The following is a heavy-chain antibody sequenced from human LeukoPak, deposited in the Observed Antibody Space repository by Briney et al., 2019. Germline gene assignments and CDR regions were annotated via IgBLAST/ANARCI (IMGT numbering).Heavy chain of an antibody. D-gene: IGHD2-15*01. CDR3: ARGDSLFDY. J-gene: IGHJ4*02. CDR2: IYSGGYI. V-gene: IGHV3-66*01. Sequence: PGGSLRPSGAASGITVSTNYMTWVRKAPGKALDGVSVIYSGGYIDYEDSMKGRFTITRDNPKNTLYLQMNSLRAADTAVYYCARGDSLFDYWGQGTLVTVSS. CDR1: GITVSTNY.